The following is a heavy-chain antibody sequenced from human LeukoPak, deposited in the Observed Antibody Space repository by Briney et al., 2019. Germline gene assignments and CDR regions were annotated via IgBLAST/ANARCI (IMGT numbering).Heavy chain of an antibody. CDR3: AKDPRRYSRTGGYFDY. J-gene: IGHJ4*02. V-gene: IGHV3-48*03. CDR2: INSGGTPI. D-gene: IGHD6-13*01. CDR1: GFIFSNYE. Sequence: GGSLRLSCAASGFIFSNYEMNWVRQAPGKGLEWISYINSGGTPIYYADSVKGRFTISRDNSKNTLYLQMNSLRAEDTAVYYCAKDPRRYSRTGGYFDYWGQGTLVTVSS.